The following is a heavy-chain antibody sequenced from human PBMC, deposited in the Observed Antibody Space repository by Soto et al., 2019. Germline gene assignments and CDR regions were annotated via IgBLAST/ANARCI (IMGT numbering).Heavy chain of an antibody. V-gene: IGHV3-30*18. D-gene: IGHD2-2*01. CDR3: AKDTHCISTSCYYYYYGMDV. CDR2: ISYDGSNK. Sequence: QVRLVESGGGVVQPGRSLRLSCAASGFTFSSYGMHWVRQAPGKGLEWVAVISYDGSNKYYADSVKGRFTISRDNSKNTLYLQMNSLRAEDTAVYYCAKDTHCISTSCYYYYYGMDVWGQGTTVTVSS. CDR1: GFTFSSYG. J-gene: IGHJ6*02.